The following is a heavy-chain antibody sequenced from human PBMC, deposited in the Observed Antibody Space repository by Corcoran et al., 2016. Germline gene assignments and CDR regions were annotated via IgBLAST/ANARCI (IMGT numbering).Heavy chain of an antibody. CDR3: VQTIGARPVNYAMDV. V-gene: IGHV2-70*19. J-gene: IGHJ6*02. CDR2: IDWNDDK. CDR1: GLSFTTTGVC. D-gene: IGHD6-6*01. Sequence: QVTLRESGPALVRPTQTLTLTCTCSGLSFTTTGVCVSWVRQPPGKALEWLALIDWNDDKHYTTSLKTRLTISKDTSINQVVLTMTNMDPEDTATDDCVQTIGARPVNYAMDVWGPGTTVIVSS.